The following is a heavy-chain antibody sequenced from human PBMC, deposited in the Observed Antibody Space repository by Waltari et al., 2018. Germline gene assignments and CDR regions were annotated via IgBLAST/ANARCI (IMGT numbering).Heavy chain of an antibody. J-gene: IGHJ3*02. D-gene: IGHD4-17*01. CDR3: ARPGDYGDYGGAFDI. Sequence: QVQLQESGPGLVKPSETLSLTCAVSGYSISSGSSWGWIRQPPGKGLEWIGSIYHSGSTYYNPSLKSRVTISVDTSKNQFSLKLSSVTAADTAVYYCARPGDYGDYGGAFDIWGQGTMVTVSS. CDR2: IYHSGST. CDR1: GYSISSGSS. V-gene: IGHV4-38-2*01.